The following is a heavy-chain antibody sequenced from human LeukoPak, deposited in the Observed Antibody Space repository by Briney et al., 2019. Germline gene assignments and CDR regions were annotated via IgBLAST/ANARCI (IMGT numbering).Heavy chain of an antibody. CDR3: VRGGGLPNCGGYCPPDT. J-gene: IGHJ3*02. D-gene: IGHD2-21*02. Sequence: KPSQTLSLTCTVSGGSISHVAYSWSWIRQPPGEGLEWIGLFHHTVGIDYKPSLKSRVTISGYRTKNHLSLTLTSGTAADTAVYYCVRGGGLPNCGGYCPPDTWGQGKMVIVSS. CDR1: GGSISHVAYS. V-gene: IGHV4-30-2*01. CDR2: FHHTVGI.